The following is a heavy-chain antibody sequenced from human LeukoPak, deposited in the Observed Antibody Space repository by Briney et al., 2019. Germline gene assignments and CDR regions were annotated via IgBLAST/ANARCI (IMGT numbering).Heavy chain of an antibody. V-gene: IGHV1-18*01. CDR1: GYTFTSYG. D-gene: IGHD6-13*01. J-gene: IGHJ4*02. Sequence: ASVKVSCKASGYTFTSYGISWVRQAPGQGLEWIGWISAYNGNTNYAQKLQGRVTMTTDTSTSTAYMELSSLRSEDTAVYYCARVAGIAAAFDYWGQGTLVTVSS. CDR3: ARVAGIAAAFDY. CDR2: ISAYNGNT.